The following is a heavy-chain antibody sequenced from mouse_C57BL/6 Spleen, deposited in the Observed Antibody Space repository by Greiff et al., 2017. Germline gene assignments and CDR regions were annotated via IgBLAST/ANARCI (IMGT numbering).Heavy chain of an antibody. CDR3: TKYFYYAMDY. CDR2: ISSGGDYI. D-gene: IGHD5-1*01. V-gene: IGHV5-9-1*02. J-gene: IGHJ4*01. Sequence: VQLVESGEGLVKPGGSLKISCAASGFTFSSYAMSWVRQTPEKRLAWVAYISSGGDYIYYADAVKGRFTISRDNARNTLYLQMSSLKSEDTAMYYCTKYFYYAMDYWGQGTSVTVSS. CDR1: GFTFSSYA.